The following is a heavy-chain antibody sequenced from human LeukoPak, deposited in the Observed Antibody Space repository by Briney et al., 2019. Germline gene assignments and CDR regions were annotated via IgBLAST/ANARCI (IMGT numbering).Heavy chain of an antibody. V-gene: IGHV3-11*01. D-gene: IGHD3-22*01. CDR3: AKDRGYYSTLSFDY. CDR1: GFTFSDYY. J-gene: IGHJ4*02. CDR2: ISSSGSTI. Sequence: GGSLRLSCAASGFTFSDYYMSWIRQAPGKGLEWVSYISSSGSTIYYADSVKGRFTISRDNAKNSLYLQMNSLRAEDTAVYYCAKDRGYYSTLSFDYWGQGTLVTVSS.